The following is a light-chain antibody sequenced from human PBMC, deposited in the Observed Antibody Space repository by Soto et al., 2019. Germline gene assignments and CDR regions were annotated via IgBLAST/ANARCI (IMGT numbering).Light chain of an antibody. V-gene: IGKV1-9*01. CDR1: QGVTRS. J-gene: IGKJ2*01. CDR3: QQLYTYPFT. CDR2: FVS. Sequence: IQLTQSPSFLSASVGDRVTITCRASQGVTRSFAWYQQRPGEAPRLLIYFVSSLQSGVPSRFSGSGSGTEFTLTINSLQPEDFATYYCQQLYTYPFTFGLGTHLDIK.